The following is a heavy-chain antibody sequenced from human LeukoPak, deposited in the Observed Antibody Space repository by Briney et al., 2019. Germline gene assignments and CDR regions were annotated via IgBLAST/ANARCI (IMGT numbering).Heavy chain of an antibody. CDR1: GFTFDDYA. D-gene: IGHD5-24*01. J-gene: IGHJ3*02. CDR2: ISWNSGSI. Sequence: GRSLRLSCAASGFTFDDYAMHWVRQAPGKGLEWVSGISWNSGSIGYADSVKGRFTISRDNAKNSLYLQMNSLRAEDTALYYCAKSTVEMAPNDAFDIWGQGTMVTVSS. V-gene: IGHV3-9*01. CDR3: AKSTVEMAPNDAFDI.